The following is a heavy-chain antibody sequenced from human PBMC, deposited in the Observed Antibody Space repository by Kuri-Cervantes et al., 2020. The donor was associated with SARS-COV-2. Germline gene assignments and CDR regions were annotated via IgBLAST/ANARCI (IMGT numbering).Heavy chain of an antibody. J-gene: IGHJ4*02. CDR1: GVSLSNHY. CDR3: AGGVTIFGVVQSFDD. V-gene: IGHV4-34*01. D-gene: IGHD3-3*01. Sequence: SETLSLTCAVYGVSLSNHYWSWICQSPGRGLEWIGEIHHSGTTNYNPSLKSRVTISLDTSKNQFSLKLKSMTAADTAVYYCAGGVTIFGVVQSFDDWGQGTLVTVSS. CDR2: IHHSGTT.